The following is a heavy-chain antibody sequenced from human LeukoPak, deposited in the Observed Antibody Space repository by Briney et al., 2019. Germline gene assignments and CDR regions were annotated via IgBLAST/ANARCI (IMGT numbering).Heavy chain of an antibody. CDR3: ARVQTYYDILTGYYWGYYFDY. CDR2: ISSSSSYI. D-gene: IGHD3-9*01. Sequence: GGSLTLSCAASGFTFSSYSMNWVRQAPGKGLEWVSSISSSSSYIYYADSVKGRFTISRDNAKNSLYLQMNSLRAEDTAVYYCARVQTYYDILTGYYWGYYFDYWGQGTLVTVSS. V-gene: IGHV3-21*01. CDR1: GFTFSSYS. J-gene: IGHJ4*02.